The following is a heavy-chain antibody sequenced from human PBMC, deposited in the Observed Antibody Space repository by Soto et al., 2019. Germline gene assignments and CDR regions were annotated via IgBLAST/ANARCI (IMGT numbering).Heavy chain of an antibody. CDR3: AGEMAEDTAMAHYYYYGMDV. J-gene: IGHJ6*02. CDR2: ISAYNGNT. D-gene: IGHD5-18*01. Sequence: QVQLVQSGAEVKKPGASVKVSCKASGYTFTSYGISWVRQAPGQGLEWMGWISAYNGNTNYAQKLQGRVTMTTDTSTSTAYMEPRSLRSDDTAVYYCAGEMAEDTAMAHYYYYGMDVWGQGTTVTVSS. CDR1: GYTFTSYG. V-gene: IGHV1-18*01.